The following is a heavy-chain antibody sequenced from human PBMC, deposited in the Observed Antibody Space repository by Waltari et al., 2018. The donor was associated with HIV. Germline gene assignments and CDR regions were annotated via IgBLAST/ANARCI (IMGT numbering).Heavy chain of an antibody. V-gene: IGHV1-24*01. CDR3: ATVGHSSSWAAHYGMDV. J-gene: IGHJ6*02. D-gene: IGHD6-6*01. CDR2: CDPGDGET. Sequence: QVQLVQSGAEVKKPGASVKVSCKVSGYTLTELSMHWVRQAPGKGLEWMGGCDPGDGETIYAQKFQGRVTMTEDTSTDTAYMELSSLRSEDTAVYYCATVGHSSSWAAHYGMDVWGQGTTVTVSS. CDR1: GYTLTELS.